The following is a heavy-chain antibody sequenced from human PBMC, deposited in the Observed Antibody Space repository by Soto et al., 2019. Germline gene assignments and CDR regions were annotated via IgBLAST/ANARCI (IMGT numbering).Heavy chain of an antibody. CDR2: INPNSGGT. D-gene: IGHD5-12*01. CDR1: GYTFTGYY. CDR3: ARGGSSGYDFQTKHYYYGMDV. Sequence: VASVKVSCKASGYTFTGYYMHWVRQAPGQGLEWMGWINPNSGGTNYAQKFQGWVTMTRDTSISTAYMELSRLRSDDTAVYYCARGGSSGYDFQTKHYYYGMDVWGQGTTVTVSS. J-gene: IGHJ6*02. V-gene: IGHV1-2*04.